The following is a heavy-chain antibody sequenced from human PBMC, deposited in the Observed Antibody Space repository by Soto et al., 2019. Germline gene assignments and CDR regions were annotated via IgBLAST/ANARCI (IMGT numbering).Heavy chain of an antibody. Sequence: QVQLVQSGPEVKKPGSSVRVSCTASGGTFSSYTINWVRQVPGQGPEWMGRSIPMLGMSNYAQKFQGRVMGXXDXATNTVYMELSSLRSEDTAIYYCATNYGSGSAHFDYWGQGTLVTVSS. CDR1: GGTFSSYT. D-gene: IGHD3-10*01. CDR3: ATNYGSGSAHFDY. J-gene: IGHJ4*02. V-gene: IGHV1-69*02. CDR2: SIPMLGMS.